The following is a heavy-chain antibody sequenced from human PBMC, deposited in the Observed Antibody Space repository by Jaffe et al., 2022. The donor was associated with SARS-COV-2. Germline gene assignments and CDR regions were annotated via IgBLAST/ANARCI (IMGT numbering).Heavy chain of an antibody. Sequence: EVQLVESGGGLVQPGGSLRLSCAASGFTFSSYNMNWVRQAPGKGLEWVSYISSSGTTIYYADSVKGRFTISRDNARNSLYLQMNSLRDEDTAVYYCARDSGVPQWVINWGQGTLVTVSS. D-gene: IGHD1-26*01. CDR1: GFTFSSYN. CDR3: ARDSGVPQWVIN. J-gene: IGHJ4*02. V-gene: IGHV3-48*02. CDR2: ISSSGTTI.